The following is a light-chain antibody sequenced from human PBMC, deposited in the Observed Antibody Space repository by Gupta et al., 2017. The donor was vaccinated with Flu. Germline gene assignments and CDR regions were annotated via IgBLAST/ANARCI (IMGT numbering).Light chain of an antibody. CDR2: GAS. V-gene: IGKV1-39*01. J-gene: IGKJ2*01. CDR3: RQSDHTPRT. Sequence: QKPGKAPNLLIYGASSLQVGVPSRFRGSGSGTEFTLTISRLQPEDFATYYCRQSDHTPRTFGQGTKMEI.